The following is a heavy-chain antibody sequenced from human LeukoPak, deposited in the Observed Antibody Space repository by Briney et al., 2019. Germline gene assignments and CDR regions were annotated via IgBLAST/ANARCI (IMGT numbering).Heavy chain of an antibody. CDR2: IYSGGST. Sequence: GGSLRLSCAASGFTVSANYLTWVRQAPGKGLEWVAVIYSGGSTYYADSVKGRFTISRHNSENTLYLKMNSLRVEDTAVYYCARSGYCSGGRCYSNYYYGMDVWGQGTTVTVSS. CDR3: ARSGYCSGGRCYSNYYYGMDV. V-gene: IGHV3-53*04. CDR1: GFTVSANY. D-gene: IGHD2-15*01. J-gene: IGHJ6*02.